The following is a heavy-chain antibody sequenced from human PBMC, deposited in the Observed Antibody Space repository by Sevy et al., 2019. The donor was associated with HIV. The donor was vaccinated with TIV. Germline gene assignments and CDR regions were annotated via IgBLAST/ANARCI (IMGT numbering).Heavy chain of an antibody. CDR1: GFTVSSNY. CDR2: IYSGGST. J-gene: IGHJ3*02. Sequence: GGSLRLSCAASGFTVSSNYMSWVRQAPGKGLEWVSVIYSGGSTYYADSVKGRFTISRDNSKNTLYLQMNSLRAEDTAVYYCARGGDYVWGSYRPRENAFDIWGQGTMVTVSS. D-gene: IGHD3-16*02. CDR3: ARGGDYVWGSYRPRENAFDI. V-gene: IGHV3-53*01.